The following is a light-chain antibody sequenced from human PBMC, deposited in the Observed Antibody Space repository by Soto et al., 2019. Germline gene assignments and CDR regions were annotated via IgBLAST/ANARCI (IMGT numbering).Light chain of an antibody. V-gene: IGLV2-14*03. Sequence: QSALTQPASVSGSPGQSITISCTGTSSDVGGSNYFSWYQQHSGKAPKLIIFDVSHRPSGFSNRFSGSKSGNTASLTISGLQAEDEADYYCSSYVSSNYVFGTGTKLTVL. CDR1: SSDVGGSNY. CDR3: SSYVSSNYV. J-gene: IGLJ1*01. CDR2: DVS.